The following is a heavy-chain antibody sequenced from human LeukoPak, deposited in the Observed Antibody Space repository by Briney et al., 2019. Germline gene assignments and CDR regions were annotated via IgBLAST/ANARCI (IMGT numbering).Heavy chain of an antibody. CDR3: ARGVTARGFYYYMDI. CDR2: INPHSGGT. Sequence: GASVKVSCKASGYTFTRYYIQWVRQAPGQGLEGMGWINPHSGGTNYAQEFQGRVTMTRDTSISTAYMELSSLRPDDTAVYSCARGVTARGFYYYMDIWGNGTTVTISS. CDR1: GYTFTRYY. V-gene: IGHV1-2*02. D-gene: IGHD2-21*02. J-gene: IGHJ6*03.